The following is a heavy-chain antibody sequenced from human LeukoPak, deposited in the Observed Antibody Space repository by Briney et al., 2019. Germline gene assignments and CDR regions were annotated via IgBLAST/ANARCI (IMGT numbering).Heavy chain of an antibody. J-gene: IGHJ3*02. CDR3: ASKGPGYCSSTSCYGRNAFDI. V-gene: IGHV1-24*01. CDR1: GYTLTELS. CDR2: FDPEDGET. Sequence: ASVKVSCKVSGYTLTELSMHWVRQAPGKGLEWMGGFDPEDGETIYAQKFQGRVTMTEDTSTDTAYMELSSLRSEDTAVYYCASKGPGYCSSTSCYGRNAFDIWGQGTMVTVSS. D-gene: IGHD2-2*01.